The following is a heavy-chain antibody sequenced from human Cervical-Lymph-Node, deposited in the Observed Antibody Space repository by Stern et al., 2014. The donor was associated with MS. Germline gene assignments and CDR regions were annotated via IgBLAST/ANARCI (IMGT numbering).Heavy chain of an antibody. CDR2: INPKSGVT. J-gene: IGHJ4*02. Sequence: QVQLVQSGADVKKPGASVKVSCKDSGYTFTAYNMHWLRQAPGQALEWMGRINPKSGVTNYAQKFQDRVTMTRDTSISTVYMELSRLRSNDTAMYYCATRRGCSGGSCSSRSLDYWGQGTLVTVSS. CDR1: GYTFTAYN. D-gene: IGHD2-15*01. V-gene: IGHV1-2*06. CDR3: ATRRGCSGGSCSSRSLDY.